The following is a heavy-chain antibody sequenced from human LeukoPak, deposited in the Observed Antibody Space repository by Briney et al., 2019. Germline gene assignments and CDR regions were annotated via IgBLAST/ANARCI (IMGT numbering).Heavy chain of an antibody. Sequence: AASVKVSCKASGGTFSSYAISWVRQAPGQGLEWMGGIIPIFGTANYAQKFQGRVTITADESTSTAYMELSSLRSEDTAVYYCARDRLSTYYYGSGSTSALDYWGQGTLVTVSS. CDR3: ARDRLSTYYYGSGSTSALDY. J-gene: IGHJ4*02. CDR2: IIPIFGTA. D-gene: IGHD3-10*01. V-gene: IGHV1-69*13. CDR1: GGTFSSYA.